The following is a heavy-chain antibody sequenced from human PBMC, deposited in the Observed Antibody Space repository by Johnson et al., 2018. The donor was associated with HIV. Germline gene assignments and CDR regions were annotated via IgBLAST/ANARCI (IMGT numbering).Heavy chain of an antibody. CDR3: AQEKSSGWSFHAFDI. V-gene: IGHV3-30*02. J-gene: IGHJ3*02. Sequence: QVQLLESGGGVVQPGGSLRLSCVASGFTFSSYGMHWVRQAPGTGLEWVAFIRYDGSNQYYTEYLKGRCTISRDNSRNTLYLQMNSLRVEDTAMYYCAQEKSSGWSFHAFDIWGQGAMVTVSS. CDR1: GFTFSSYG. CDR2: IRYDGSNQ. D-gene: IGHD6-19*01.